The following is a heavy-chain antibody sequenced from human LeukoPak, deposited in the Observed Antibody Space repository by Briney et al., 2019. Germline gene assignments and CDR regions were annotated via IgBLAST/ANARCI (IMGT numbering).Heavy chain of an antibody. CDR2: IYHSGST. V-gene: IGHV4-38-2*01. D-gene: IGHD3-10*01. CDR3: ARHHSWFGELSPFDY. J-gene: IGHJ4*02. Sequence: SETLSLTCAVSGYSISSGYYWGWIRQPPGKGLEWIGSIYHSGSTYYNPSLKSRVTISVDTSKNQFSLKLSSVTAADTAVYYCARHHSWFGELSPFDYWGQGTLVTVSS. CDR1: GYSISSGYY.